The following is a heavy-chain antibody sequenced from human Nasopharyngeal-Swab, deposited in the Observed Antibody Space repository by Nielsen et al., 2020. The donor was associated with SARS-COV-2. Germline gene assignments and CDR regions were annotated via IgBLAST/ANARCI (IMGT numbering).Heavy chain of an antibody. CDR1: GFTFSSYS. Sequence: GESLKISCAASGFTFSSYSMNWVRQAPGKGLEWVSYISTGSGTMYYADSVKGRFTISRDNAKNSLYLQMNSPRDEDTAVYYCARSPSPYSGSEGYRGTVRSFDSWGQGTLVTVSS. V-gene: IGHV3-48*02. CDR2: ISTGSGTM. J-gene: IGHJ4*02. D-gene: IGHD5-12*01. CDR3: ARSPSPYSGSEGYRGTVRSFDS.